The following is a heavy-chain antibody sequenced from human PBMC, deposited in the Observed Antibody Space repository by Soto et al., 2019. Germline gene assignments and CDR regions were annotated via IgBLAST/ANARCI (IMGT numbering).Heavy chain of an antibody. CDR3: ARAIEYCSRTRCSEDY. J-gene: IGHJ4*02. V-gene: IGHV1-18*01. CDR1: GYTFTSYG. D-gene: IGHD2-2*01. CDR2: ISAYNGNT. Sequence: QVQLVQSGAEVKKPGASVKVSCKASGYTFTSYGISWVRQAPGQGLEWMGWISAYNGNTNYAQKLQGRVTMTANTYTSTANRDLRSLRPDATAVYYCARAIEYCSRTRCSEDYWGRGSLGTVSS.